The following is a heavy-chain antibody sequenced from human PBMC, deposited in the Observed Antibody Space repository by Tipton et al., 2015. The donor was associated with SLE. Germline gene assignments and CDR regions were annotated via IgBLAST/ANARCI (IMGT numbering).Heavy chain of an antibody. J-gene: IGHJ4*02. CDR3: AKDPYNWNDGENDY. Sequence: SLRLSCAASGFTFSSYAMSWVRQAPGKGLEWVSAISGSGGSTYYADSVKGRFTISRDNSKNTLYLQMNSLRAEDTAVYYCAKDPYNWNDGENDYWGQGTLVTVSS. CDR2: ISGSGGST. V-gene: IGHV3-23*01. CDR1: GFTFSSYA. D-gene: IGHD1-20*01.